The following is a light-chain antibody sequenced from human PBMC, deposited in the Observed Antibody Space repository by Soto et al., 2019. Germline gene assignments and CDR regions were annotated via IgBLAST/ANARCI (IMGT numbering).Light chain of an antibody. J-gene: IGLJ1*01. V-gene: IGLV1-44*01. Sequence: QSVPTQPASASGTPRQRVTISCSGGSSNIGINPVAWYQQLPGMAPKLLIYDNKKRPSGGPDRFSGSRSGTPASLAISGLQFEEEADYFCGAWQASLNGYVFGSGTRSPS. CDR1: SSNIGINP. CDR3: GAWQASLNGYV. CDR2: DNK.